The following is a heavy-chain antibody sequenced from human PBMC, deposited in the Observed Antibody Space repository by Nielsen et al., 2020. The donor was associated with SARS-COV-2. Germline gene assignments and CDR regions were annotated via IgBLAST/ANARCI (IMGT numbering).Heavy chain of an antibody. CDR2: IYYSGST. CDR3: ARVRDFGGRGTIFDS. V-gene: IGHV4-59*01. Sequence: SETLSLTCTVSGGSISSDYWSWIRQPPRKGLEWIGYIYYSGSTNYNPSLKTRVTISADTTKNQFSLKLSSVTVADTAVYYCARVRDFGGRGTIFDSWGQGTLVNVSS. CDR1: GGSISSDY. D-gene: IGHD3-16*01. J-gene: IGHJ5*01.